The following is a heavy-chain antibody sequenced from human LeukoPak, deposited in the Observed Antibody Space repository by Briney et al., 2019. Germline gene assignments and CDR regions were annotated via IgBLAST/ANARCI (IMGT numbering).Heavy chain of an antibody. CDR2: ISYDGSNA. D-gene: IGHD1-26*01. V-gene: IGHV3-30*03. J-gene: IGHJ4*02. CDR3: ARVGATLDY. Sequence: GGSLRLSCAASGFTFSSFDMQWVRQAPGKGLEWVAVISYDGSNAYSADSVKGRFTISRDNSKNTLYLQMNSLRGDDTAVYYCARVGATLDYWGQGTLVTVSS. CDR1: GFTFSSFD.